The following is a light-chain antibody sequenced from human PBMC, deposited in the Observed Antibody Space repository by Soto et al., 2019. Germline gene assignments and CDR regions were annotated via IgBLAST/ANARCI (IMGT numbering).Light chain of an antibody. Sequence: IQLTQSPSSLSASVGDRVTITCRASQGFNSFLAWYQQKPGKAPKLLIYAASTLQSGVPSRFSGSGFGTEFTLTISSLQPDDFATYYCQQYNSYRAFGQGTKVDIK. CDR1: QGFNSF. J-gene: IGKJ1*01. V-gene: IGKV1-9*01. CDR2: AAS. CDR3: QQYNSYRA.